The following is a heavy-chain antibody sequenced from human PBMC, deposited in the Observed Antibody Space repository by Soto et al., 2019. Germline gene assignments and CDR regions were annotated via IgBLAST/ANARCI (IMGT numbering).Heavy chain of an antibody. V-gene: IGHV1-24*01. CDR3: ATDLSSSTAFRPLLLDY. J-gene: IGHJ4*02. Sequence: ASVKVSCKVSGYTLTELSMHWVRQTPGKGLERMGGFDPEDGETVYAQKFQGRVTMTEDTSTDTAYMELSNLRSEDTAVCYCATDLSSSTAFRPLLLDYWGQGTLVTVSS. CDR2: FDPEDGET. D-gene: IGHD1-26*01. CDR1: GYTLTELS.